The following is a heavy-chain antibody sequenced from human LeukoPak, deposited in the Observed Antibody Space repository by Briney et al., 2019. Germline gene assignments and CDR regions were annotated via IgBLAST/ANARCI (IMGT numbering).Heavy chain of an antibody. CDR1: GYTFTSYG. CDR2: ISAYNGNT. J-gene: IGHJ6*03. Sequence: ASVKVSCKASGYTFTSYGISWVRQAPGQGLEWMGWISAYNGNTNYAQKLQGRVTMITDTSTSTAYMELRSLRSDDTAVYYCAREDNGYYSDYYMDVWGKGTTVTVSS. CDR3: AREDNGYYSDYYMDV. D-gene: IGHD5-12*01. V-gene: IGHV1-18*01.